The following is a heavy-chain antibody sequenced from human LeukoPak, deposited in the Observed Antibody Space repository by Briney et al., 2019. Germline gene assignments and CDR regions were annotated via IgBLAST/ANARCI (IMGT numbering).Heavy chain of an antibody. CDR2: IHYTGTT. J-gene: IGHJ4*02. CDR1: GASICSYY. Sequence: SETLSLTWTVSGASICSYYWSWIRQAPGKGLEWIGYIHYTGTTNYNPSLKSRVSISVDTSKKQSSLKLRSVTAADTAVYYCARHTDIATLSSLKYLGQGTLVTVSS. V-gene: IGHV4-59*08. CDR3: ARHTDIATLSSLKY. D-gene: IGHD6-13*01.